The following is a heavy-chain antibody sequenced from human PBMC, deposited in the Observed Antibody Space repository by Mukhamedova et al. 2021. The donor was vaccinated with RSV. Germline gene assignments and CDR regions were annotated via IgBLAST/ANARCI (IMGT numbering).Heavy chain of an antibody. CDR3: ARALGIGPYYFDY. V-gene: IGHV3-21*01. CDR2: ISNDGTYI. Sequence: GKGLEWVSSISNDGTYIYYTDSVKGRFTISRDNAKNSLYLQMNSLRAEDTAVYYCARALGIGPYYFDYWGQGTLVTVSS. J-gene: IGHJ4*02. D-gene: IGHD7-27*01.